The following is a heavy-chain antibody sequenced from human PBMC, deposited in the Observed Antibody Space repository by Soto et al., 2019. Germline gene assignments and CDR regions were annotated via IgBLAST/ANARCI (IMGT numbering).Heavy chain of an antibody. J-gene: IGHJ6*02. CDR2: IIPIFGTA. CDR3: AKGAGTTYGMDV. CDR1: GGTFSSYA. V-gene: IGHV1-69*13. D-gene: IGHD1-7*01. Sequence: SVKVSFKASGGTFSSYAISWLRQAPGQGLEWMGGIIPIFGTANYAQKFQGRVTITADESTSTAYMELSSLRSEDTAVYYCAKGAGTTYGMDVWGQGTTVTVSS.